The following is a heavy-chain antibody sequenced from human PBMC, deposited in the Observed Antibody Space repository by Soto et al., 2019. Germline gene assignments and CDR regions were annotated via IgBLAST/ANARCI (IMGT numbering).Heavy chain of an antibody. D-gene: IGHD6-13*01. CDR3: ARVSIGREQLVLGRTYYFDY. V-gene: IGHV1-69*06. CDR2: IIPIFGTA. J-gene: IGHJ4*02. Sequence: SVKVSCKASGGTFSSYAISWVRQAPGQGLEWMGGIIPIFGTANYAQKFQGRVTITADKSTSTAYMELSSLRSEDTAVYYCARVSIGREQLVLGRTYYFDYWGQGTLVTVSS. CDR1: GGTFSSYA.